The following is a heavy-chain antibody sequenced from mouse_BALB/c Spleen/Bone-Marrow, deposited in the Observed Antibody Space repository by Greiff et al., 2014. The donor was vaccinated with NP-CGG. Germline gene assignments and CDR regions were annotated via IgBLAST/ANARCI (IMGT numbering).Heavy chain of an antibody. CDR2: FYPGSGSI. CDR3: ARHGYGSSAWFAY. D-gene: IGHD1-1*01. CDR1: GYTFTEYI. Sequence: VQLVESGAGLVKPGPSVKLSCEASGYTFTEYIIHWVKQRSGQGLEWIGWFYPGSGSIKYNEKFKDKATLTADKSSSTVYMELSRLTSEDSAVYFCARHGYGSSAWFAYWGQGTLVTVSA. V-gene: IGHV1-62-2*01. J-gene: IGHJ3*01.